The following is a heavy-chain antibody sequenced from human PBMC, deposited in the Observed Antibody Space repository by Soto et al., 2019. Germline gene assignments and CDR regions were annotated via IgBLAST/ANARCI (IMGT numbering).Heavy chain of an antibody. CDR1: GGSITSIGYS. CDR3: ARELLMIGGAGGMDV. Sequence: TLSLTCAVSGGSITSIGYSWTWIRQPPGKVLEWIGYIYHTGTNYYNPSLKSRLTISLHSSKNHFSLKLTSVTAADTAVYFCARELLMIGGAGGMDVWGQGTTVTVSS. J-gene: IGHJ6*02. V-gene: IGHV4-30-2*01. D-gene: IGHD3-16*01. CDR2: IYHTGTN.